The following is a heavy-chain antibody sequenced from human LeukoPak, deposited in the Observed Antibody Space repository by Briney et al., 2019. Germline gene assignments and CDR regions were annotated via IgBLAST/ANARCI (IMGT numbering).Heavy chain of an antibody. CDR3: ARDQKWELPRADDAFDI. CDR1: GFTFSSYG. CDR2: IWYDGSNK. V-gene: IGHV3-33*01. J-gene: IGHJ3*02. D-gene: IGHD1-26*01. Sequence: GRSLRLSCAASGFTFSSYGMHWVRQAPGKGLEWVAVIWYDGSNKYYADSVKGRFTISRDNSKNTLYLQMNSLRAEDTAVYHCARDQKWELPRADDAFDIWGQGTMVTVSS.